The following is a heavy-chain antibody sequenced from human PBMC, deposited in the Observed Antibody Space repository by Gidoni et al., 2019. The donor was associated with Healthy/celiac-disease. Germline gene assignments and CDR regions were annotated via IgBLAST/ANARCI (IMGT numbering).Heavy chain of an antibody. Sequence: QVQLVQSGAEVKKPGASVKVSCKASGYTLTSYGISWVRQAPGPGLEWMGWISAYNGNTNYAQKLQGRVTMTTATSTSTAYMELRSLRSDDTAVYYCARQVRRLLVVGVVEFDYWGQGTLVTVSS. CDR3: ARQVRRLLVVGVVEFDY. D-gene: IGHD6-13*01. J-gene: IGHJ4*02. CDR2: ISAYNGNT. V-gene: IGHV1-18*01. CDR1: GYTLTSYG.